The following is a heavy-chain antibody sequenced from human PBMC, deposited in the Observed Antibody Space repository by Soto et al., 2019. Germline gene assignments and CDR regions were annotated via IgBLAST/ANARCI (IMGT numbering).Heavy chain of an antibody. CDR3: ARSVEGHFDF. D-gene: IGHD6-19*01. Sequence: GGSLRLSCVASGFPFDSYGIHWVRRAPGKGLEWVATIGFAGNNKYYADSVKGRFTISRDNSKNSVYLQMTSLRDEDTAVYYCARSVEGHFDFWGQGTLVTV. J-gene: IGHJ4*01. V-gene: IGHV3-30*02. CDR1: GFPFDSYG. CDR2: IGFAGNNK.